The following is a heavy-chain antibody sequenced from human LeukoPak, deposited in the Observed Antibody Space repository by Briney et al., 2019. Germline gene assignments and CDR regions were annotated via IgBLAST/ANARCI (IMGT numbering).Heavy chain of an antibody. D-gene: IGHD7-27*01. CDR3: ARDRWGERAFDT. V-gene: IGHV3-74*01. J-gene: IGHJ3*02. Sequence: GGSLRLSCAASGFVFDNFWMHWVRQVPGKRPEWLAHITSDGSITNYADSVTGRFSIPRDNARNTVSLQMNNLRADDTAVYFCARDRWGERAFDTWGQGTMVTVSS. CDR1: GFVFDNFW. CDR2: ITSDGSIT.